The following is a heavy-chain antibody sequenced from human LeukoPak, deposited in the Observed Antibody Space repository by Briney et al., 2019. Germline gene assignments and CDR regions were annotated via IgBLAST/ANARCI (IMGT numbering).Heavy chain of an antibody. CDR3: ARQYCSGGSCYSDLPLVPFDY. CDR1: GGSLSSYY. CDR2: IYYSGST. J-gene: IGHJ4*02. V-gene: IGHV4-59*01. D-gene: IGHD2-15*01. Sequence: SETLSLTCTVSGGSLSSYYWSWIRQPPGKGLEWIGYIYYSGSTNYNPSLKSRVTISVDPSKNHFSRKLSSVTAPDTAVYYCARQYCSGGSCYSDLPLVPFDYWGQGTLVTVSS.